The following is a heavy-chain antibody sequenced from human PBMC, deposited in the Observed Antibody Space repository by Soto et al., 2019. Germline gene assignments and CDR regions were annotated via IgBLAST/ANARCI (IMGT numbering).Heavy chain of an antibody. CDR2: IWYDGSNK. V-gene: IGHV3-33*01. CDR1: GFTFSSYG. J-gene: IGHJ4*02. D-gene: IGHD5-12*01. CDR3: ARGYSGYAQAGLDY. Sequence: PGGSLRLSCAASGFTFSSYGMHWVRQAPGKGLEWVAVIWYDGSNKYYADSVKGRFTISRDNSKNTLYLQMNSLRAEDTAVYYCARGYSGYAQAGLDYWGQGTLVTVSS.